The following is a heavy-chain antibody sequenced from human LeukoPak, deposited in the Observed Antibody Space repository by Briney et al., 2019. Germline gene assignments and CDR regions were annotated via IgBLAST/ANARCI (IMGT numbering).Heavy chain of an antibody. CDR1: GYTFTGYY. J-gene: IGHJ4*02. CDR2: INANSGGT. Sequence: ASVKVSCKASGYTFTGYYMHWVRQAPGQGLEWMGWINANSGGTNYAQKFQGRVTMTRDTSISTAYMELSRLRSDDTAVYYCARVYIEYSSSSYDYWGQGTLVTASS. D-gene: IGHD6-6*01. V-gene: IGHV1-2*02. CDR3: ARVYIEYSSSSYDY.